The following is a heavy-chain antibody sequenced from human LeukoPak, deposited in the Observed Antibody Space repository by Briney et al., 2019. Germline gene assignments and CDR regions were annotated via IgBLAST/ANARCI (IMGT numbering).Heavy chain of an antibody. CDR3: ARAPRAGLGLLWFGEWDY. CDR1: GFTFDDYG. CDR2: INWNGGST. J-gene: IGHJ4*02. V-gene: IGHV3-20*04. D-gene: IGHD3-10*01. Sequence: PGGSLRLSCAASGFTFDDYGMSWARQAPGKGLEWVSGINWNGGSTGYADSVKGRFTISRDNAKNSLYLQMNSLRAEDTALYYCARAPRAGLGLLWFGEWDYWGQGTLVTVSS.